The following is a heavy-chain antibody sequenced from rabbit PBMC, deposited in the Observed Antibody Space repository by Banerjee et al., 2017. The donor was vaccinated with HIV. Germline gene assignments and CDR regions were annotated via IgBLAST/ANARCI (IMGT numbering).Heavy chain of an antibody. CDR2: IDAGSGGST. V-gene: IGHV1S45*01. J-gene: IGHJ4*01. Sequence: QEQLEESGGDLVKPEGSLTLTCTASGFSFSSSYYMCWVRQAPGKGLEWIACIDAGSGGSTYYATWAKGRFTISKTSSTTVTLQMTSLTAADTATYFCARGATYGINLWGPGTLVTVS. D-gene: IGHD6-1*01. CDR1: GFSFSSSYY. CDR3: ARGATYGINL.